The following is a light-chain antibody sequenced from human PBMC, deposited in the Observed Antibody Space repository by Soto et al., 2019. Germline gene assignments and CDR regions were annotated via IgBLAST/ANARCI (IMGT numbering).Light chain of an antibody. J-gene: IGKJ4*01. Sequence: DVQMTQSPSTLSASVGDSVTITCRASQSIGRWLAWYQQKPGKAPNLLIYKASTLETGVPSRFSGSGSGTEFTLTISSLQPDDFATYYCQQYDGYSFGGGTKVEIK. V-gene: IGKV1-5*03. CDR2: KAS. CDR3: QQYDGYS. CDR1: QSIGRW.